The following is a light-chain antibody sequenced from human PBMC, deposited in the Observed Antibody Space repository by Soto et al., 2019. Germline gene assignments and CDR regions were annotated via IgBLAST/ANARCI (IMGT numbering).Light chain of an antibody. CDR2: GNS. Sequence: QSVLTQPPSVSGAPGQRVTISCTGSSSSIGAGFDVNWYQQLPGTAPKLLIYGNSDRPSGVPDRFSGSKSGTSASLAITGLQAEDEADYYCQSYDSSLSGSYVFGTGTKVTVL. V-gene: IGLV1-40*01. CDR1: SSSIGAGFD. J-gene: IGLJ1*01. CDR3: QSYDSSLSGSYV.